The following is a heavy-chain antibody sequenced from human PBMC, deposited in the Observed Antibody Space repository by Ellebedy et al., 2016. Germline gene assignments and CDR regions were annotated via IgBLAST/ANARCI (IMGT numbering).Heavy chain of an antibody. Sequence: GGSLRLXXAASGFTFSNAWMSWVRQAPGKGLEWVGRIKSKTDGGTTDYAAPVKGRFTISRDDSKNTLYLQMNSLKTEDTAVYYCAREGSHLPVGSLADYWGQGTLVTVSS. CDR3: AREGSHLPVGSLADY. CDR2: IKSKTDGGTT. D-gene: IGHD2-2*01. V-gene: IGHV3-15*01. J-gene: IGHJ4*02. CDR1: GFTFSNAW.